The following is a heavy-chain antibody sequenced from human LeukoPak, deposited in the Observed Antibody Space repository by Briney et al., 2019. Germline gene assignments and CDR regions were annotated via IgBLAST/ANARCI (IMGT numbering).Heavy chain of an antibody. CDR2: ICYEGSNK. J-gene: IGHJ4*02. D-gene: IGHD5-18*01. V-gene: IGHV3-33*01. Sequence: PGRSLRLSCAASGFTFRSHGMHWVRQAPGKGLEGVAVICYEGSNKYYADSVKGGFTISRDNSKNTLYVEMSSLRAEDTAVYYCARGNGNNNGYLDYWGQGTRVTVSS. CDR1: GFTFRSHG. CDR3: ARGNGNNNGYLDY.